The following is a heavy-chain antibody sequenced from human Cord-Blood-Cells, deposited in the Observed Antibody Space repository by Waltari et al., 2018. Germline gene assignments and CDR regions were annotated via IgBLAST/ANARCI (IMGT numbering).Heavy chain of an antibody. CDR1: GYTLTGYY. Sequence: QVQLVQSGAEVKKPGASVKVSCKASGYTLTGYYMHWVRQAPGQGLEWMGRINPTSGGTNYAQKFQGRVTMTRDTSISTAYMELSRLRSDDTVVYYCARGPYSSSWYYFDYWGQGTLVTVSS. J-gene: IGHJ4*02. CDR3: ARGPYSSSWYYFDY. D-gene: IGHD6-13*01. CDR2: INPTSGGT. V-gene: IGHV1-2*05.